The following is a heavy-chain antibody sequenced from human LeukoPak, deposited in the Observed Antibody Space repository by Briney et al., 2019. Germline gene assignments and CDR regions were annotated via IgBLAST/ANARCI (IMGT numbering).Heavy chain of an antibody. CDR2: IYYSGST. D-gene: IGHD6-19*01. J-gene: IGHJ4*02. V-gene: IGHV4-39*07. Sequence: SETLSLTCTVYGGSISSSSYYWGWIRQPPGKGLEWIGSIYYSGSTYYNPSLKSRVTISVDTSKNQFSLKLSSVTAADTAVYYCARAVAGTTWKSFFDYWGQGTLVTVSS. CDR3: ARAVAGTTWKSFFDY. CDR1: GGSISSSSYY.